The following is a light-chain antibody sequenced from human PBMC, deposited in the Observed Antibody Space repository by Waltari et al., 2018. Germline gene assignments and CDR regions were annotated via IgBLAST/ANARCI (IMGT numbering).Light chain of an antibody. V-gene: IGLV1-47*01. CDR2: KNN. J-gene: IGLJ3*02. Sequence: QFVLTQPPSASGTPGQRVTISCSGSSSNIDSNYVYWYQQFPGTAPKVLMFKNNQRPSGVSDRFSASKSGASASLAISGLRSDDEADYYCGTWDDSLSRPVFGGGTKLTVL. CDR1: SSNIDSNY. CDR3: GTWDDSLSRPV.